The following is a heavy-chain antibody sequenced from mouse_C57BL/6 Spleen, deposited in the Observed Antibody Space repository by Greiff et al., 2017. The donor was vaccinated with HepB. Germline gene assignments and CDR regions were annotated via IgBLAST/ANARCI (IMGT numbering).Heavy chain of an antibody. CDR1: GYTFTDYE. V-gene: IGHV1-15*01. J-gene: IGHJ2*01. D-gene: IGHD1-1*01. CDR3: TRWDYYGSSYVGDYFDY. Sequence: QVQLQQSGAELVRPGASVTLSCKASGYTFTDYEMHWVKQTPVHGLEWIGAIDPETGGTAYNQKFKGKAILTADKSSSTAYIELRSLTSEDSAVYYCTRWDYYGSSYVGDYFDYWGQGTTLTVSS. CDR2: IDPETGGT.